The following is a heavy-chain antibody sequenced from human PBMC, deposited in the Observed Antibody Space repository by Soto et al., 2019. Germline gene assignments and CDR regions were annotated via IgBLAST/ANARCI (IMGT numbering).Heavy chain of an antibody. CDR3: ASEKYYYGSSGYYLVYYFDY. Sequence: GGSLRLSCAASGFSFSSYWMSWVRQAPGKGLEWVANVKQDGSEKYYVDSVKGRFTISRDNAKNSLYLQLNSLGAEDTAVYYCASEKYYYGSSGYYLVYYFDYWGQGTLVTVSS. J-gene: IGHJ4*02. V-gene: IGHV3-7*01. CDR1: GFSFSSYW. CDR2: VKQDGSEK. D-gene: IGHD3-22*01.